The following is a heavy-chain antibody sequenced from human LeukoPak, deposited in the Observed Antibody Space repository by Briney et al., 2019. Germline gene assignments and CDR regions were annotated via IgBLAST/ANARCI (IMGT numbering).Heavy chain of an antibody. CDR1: GXSFSNYG. D-gene: IGHD3-16*01. Sequence: GGSLRLSCAASGXSFSNYGMHWVRQAPGKGLESVAVIWYDGSNKYYADSVKGRFTISRDNSKNTLYVQMSSLRAEDTAVYYCARSNNGGWGYCDYWGQGSLVTVSS. V-gene: IGHV3-33*01. CDR2: IWYDGSNK. CDR3: ARSNNGGWGYCDY. J-gene: IGHJ4*02.